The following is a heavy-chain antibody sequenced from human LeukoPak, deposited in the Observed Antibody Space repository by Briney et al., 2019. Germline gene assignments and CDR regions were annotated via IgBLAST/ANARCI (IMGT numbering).Heavy chain of an antibody. CDR3: ARVGQQLGPDY. J-gene: IGHJ4*02. CDR2: INPDSGGT. CDR1: GYTFTGNF. D-gene: IGHD6-13*01. V-gene: IGHV1-2*02. Sequence: ASVKVSCKASGYTFTGNFMHWVRQAPGQGLEWMGWINPDSGGTNYAQKFQGRVTMTRDTSISTAYMELNRLRSDDTAVYYCARVGQQLGPDYWGQGTLVTVSS.